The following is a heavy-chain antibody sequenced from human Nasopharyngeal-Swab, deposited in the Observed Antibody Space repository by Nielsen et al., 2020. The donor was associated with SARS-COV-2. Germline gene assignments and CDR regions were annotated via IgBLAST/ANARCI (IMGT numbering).Heavy chain of an antibody. D-gene: IGHD4-17*01. CDR2: TSTSGSYI. J-gene: IGHJ4*02. CDR1: GFIFSRYS. CDR3: ARDLHGDYALDY. Sequence: GESLKISCAASGFIFSRYSMNWVRQAPGKGLEWVSSTSTSGSYIYYADSVKGRFTISRDNAKNSLYLQMNSLRAEDTAVYYCARDLHGDYALDYWGQGTLVTVSS. V-gene: IGHV3-21*01.